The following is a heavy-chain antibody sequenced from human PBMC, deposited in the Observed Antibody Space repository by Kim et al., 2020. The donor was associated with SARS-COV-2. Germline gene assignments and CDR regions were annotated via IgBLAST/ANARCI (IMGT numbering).Heavy chain of an antibody. V-gene: IGHV4-59*01. CDR3: ARAEYVQDSAFDI. Sequence: NPSLTSRVTKSVDTAKNQWSLKRGAETAADTAVYYCARAEYVQDSAFDIWGQGTMVTVSS. D-gene: IGHD2-15*01. J-gene: IGHJ3*02.